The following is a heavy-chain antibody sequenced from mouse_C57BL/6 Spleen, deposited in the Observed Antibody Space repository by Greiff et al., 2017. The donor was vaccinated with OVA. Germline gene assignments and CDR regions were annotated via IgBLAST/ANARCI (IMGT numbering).Heavy chain of an antibody. V-gene: IGHV3-6*01. J-gene: IGHJ1*03. CDR1: GYSITSGYY. CDR2: ISYDGSN. Sequence: ESGPGLVKPSQSLSLTCSVTGYSITSGYYWNWIRQFPGNKLEWMGYISYDGSNNYNPSLKNRISITRDTSKNQFFLKLNSVTTEDTATYYCARRSYDSWYFDVWGTGTTVTVSS. CDR3: ARRSYDSWYFDV. D-gene: IGHD2-4*01.